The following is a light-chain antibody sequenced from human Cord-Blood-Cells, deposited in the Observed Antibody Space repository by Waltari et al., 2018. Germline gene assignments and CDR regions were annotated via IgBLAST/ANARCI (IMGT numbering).Light chain of an antibody. CDR1: QSLLHSNGYNY. CDR2: LGS. J-gene: IGKJ4*01. CDR3: MQALQTPRS. V-gene: IGKV2-28*01. Sequence: DNVIAQSPPSLPVTPGGPASIPCRASQSLLHSNGYNYLDWYLQKPGQSPQLLIYLGSNRASGVPDRFSGSGSGTDFTLKISRVEAEDVGVYYCMQALQTPRSFGGGTKVEIK.